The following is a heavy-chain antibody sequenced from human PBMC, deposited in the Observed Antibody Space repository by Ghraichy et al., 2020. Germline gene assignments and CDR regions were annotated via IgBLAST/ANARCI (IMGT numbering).Heavy chain of an antibody. CDR3: AKENSGYSYGYETYFDY. J-gene: IGHJ4*02. D-gene: IGHD5-18*01. CDR2: ISGSGGST. V-gene: IGHV3-23*01. Sequence: GESLNISCAASGFTFSSYAMSWVRQAPGKGLEWVSAISGSGGSTYYADSVKGRFTISRDNSKNTRYLQMNSLRAEDTAVYYCAKENSGYSYGYETYFDYWGQGTLVTVSS. CDR1: GFTFSSYA.